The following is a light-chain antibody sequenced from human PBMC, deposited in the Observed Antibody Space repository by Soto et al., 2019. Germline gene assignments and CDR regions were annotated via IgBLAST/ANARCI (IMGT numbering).Light chain of an antibody. CDR2: DVS. V-gene: IGLV2-11*01. CDR3: CSYAGSFTLYV. J-gene: IGLJ1*01. CDR1: NGDVGGYNY. Sequence: VLTHPPSMFRAPCQSVTISLPGNNGDVGGYNYVSWYQQHPGKATKLMIYDVSERPSGVPDRFSGSKSGNTASLTISGLQAEDEADYYCCSYAGSFTLYVFGTGTKVTVL.